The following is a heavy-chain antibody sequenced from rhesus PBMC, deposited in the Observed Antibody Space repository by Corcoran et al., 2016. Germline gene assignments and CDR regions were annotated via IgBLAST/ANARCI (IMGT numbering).Heavy chain of an antibody. D-gene: IGHD6-25*01. Sequence: QVQLQESGPGVVKPSETLSLTCAVSGGSISDSYRWSWIRQPPGKGLEWIGYIYGSSTSTNYNPSLQSRVTISNDTSKNQFSLKLSSVTAADTAVYYCAIGYSGSSFDYWGQGVLVTVSS. CDR3: AIGYSGSSFDY. V-gene: IGHV4S10*01. CDR2: IYGSSTST. J-gene: IGHJ4*01. CDR1: GGSISDSYR.